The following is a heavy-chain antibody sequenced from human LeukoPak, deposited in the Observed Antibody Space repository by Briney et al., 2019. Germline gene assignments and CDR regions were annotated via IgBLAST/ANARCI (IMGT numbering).Heavy chain of an antibody. CDR3: ARDLPRDSYGYYYFMDV. D-gene: IGHD5-18*01. CDR1: DDSITSYY. Sequence: SETLSLTCTVSDDSITSYYWSWVRQPAGKRLEWIGRVASTGSTNYNPSLTSRVTMSVDTSESQLSLTLSSVTAADTAIYYCARDLPRDSYGYYYFMDVWGKGTTVTVSS. CDR2: VASTGST. J-gene: IGHJ6*03. V-gene: IGHV4-4*07.